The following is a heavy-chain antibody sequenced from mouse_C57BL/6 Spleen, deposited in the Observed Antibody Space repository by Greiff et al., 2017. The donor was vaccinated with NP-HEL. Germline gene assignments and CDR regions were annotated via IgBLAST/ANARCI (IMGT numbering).Heavy chain of an antibody. D-gene: IGHD1-1*01. J-gene: IGHJ2*01. V-gene: IGHV1-18*01. Sequence: EVKLVESGPELVKPGASVKIPCKASGYTFTDYNMDWVKQSHGKSLEWIGDINPNNGGTIYNQKFKGKATLTVDKSSSTAYMELRSLTSEDTAVYYCARLSHYYGSSYDYWGQGTTLTVSS. CDR3: ARLSHYYGSSYDY. CDR2: INPNNGGT. CDR1: GYTFTDYN.